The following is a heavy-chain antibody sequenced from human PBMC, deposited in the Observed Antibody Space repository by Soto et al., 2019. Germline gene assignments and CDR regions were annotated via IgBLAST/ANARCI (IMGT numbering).Heavy chain of an antibody. CDR1: GFTFSSYA. Sequence: GGSLRLSCAASGFTFSSYAMSWVRQAPGKGLEWVSAISGSGGSTYYADSVKGRFTISRDNSKNTLYLQMNSLRAEDTAVYYCAKDNRITIFGCWFDPWGQGTLVTVSS. J-gene: IGHJ5*02. D-gene: IGHD3-3*01. V-gene: IGHV3-23*01. CDR3: AKDNRITIFGCWFDP. CDR2: ISGSGGST.